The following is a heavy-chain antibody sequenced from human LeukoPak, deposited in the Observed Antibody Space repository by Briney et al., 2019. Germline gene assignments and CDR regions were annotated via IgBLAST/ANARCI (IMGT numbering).Heavy chain of an antibody. CDR2: IIPILGIA. D-gene: IGHD6-6*01. Sequence: SVKVSCKASGGTFSSYTISWVRQAPGQGLEWMGRIIPILGIANYAQKFQGRVTITADKSTSTAYMELSSLRSEDTAVYYCAREAIAARPSWFDHWGQGTLVTVSS. CDR1: GGTFSSYT. V-gene: IGHV1-69*04. J-gene: IGHJ5*02. CDR3: AREAIAARPSWFDH.